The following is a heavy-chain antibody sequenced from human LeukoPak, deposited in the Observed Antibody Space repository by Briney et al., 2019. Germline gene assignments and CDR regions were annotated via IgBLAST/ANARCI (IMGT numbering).Heavy chain of an antibody. CDR3: ARWVTATSGWFDP. D-gene: IGHD2-21*02. CDR1: GGSISSGGYS. V-gene: IGHV4-30-2*01. CDR2: IYHSGST. J-gene: IGHJ5*02. Sequence: SETLSLTCAVSGGSISSGGYSWSWIRQPPGKGLEWIGYIYHSGSTYYNPSLKSRVTISVDRSKNQFSLNLSSVTAADTAVYYCARWVTATSGWFDPWGQGILVTVSS.